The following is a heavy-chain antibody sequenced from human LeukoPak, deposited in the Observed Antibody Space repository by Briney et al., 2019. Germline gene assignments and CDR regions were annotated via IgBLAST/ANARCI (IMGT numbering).Heavy chain of an antibody. CDR2: IYHSGSA. Sequence: PLETLSLTCTVSGDSISSSSSYWGWIRQPPGKGLEWIGSIYHSGSAYYNPSLKSRVTISVDTSKNQFSLKLRSVTAADTAVYYCARGQDYGDYVRGVLWFDPWGQGTLVTVSS. CDR1: GDSISSSSSY. V-gene: IGHV4-39*07. D-gene: IGHD4-17*01. CDR3: ARGQDYGDYVRGVLWFDP. J-gene: IGHJ5*02.